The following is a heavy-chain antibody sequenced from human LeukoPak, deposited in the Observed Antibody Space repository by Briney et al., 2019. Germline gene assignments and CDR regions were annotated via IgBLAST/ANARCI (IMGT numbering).Heavy chain of an antibody. CDR1: GGSISSSDYD. CDR3: ARLFPSCTKTTCDFDY. D-gene: IGHD2-8*01. CDR2: IYYSGTT. V-gene: IGHV4-39*01. J-gene: IGHJ4*02. Sequence: SSETLSPTCTVSGGSISSSDYDWGWIRQPPGKALEWIGSIYYSGTTYYNPPLKSRVTISVDASKDQVSLKLNSVTAADTAVYYCARLFPSCTKTTCDFDYWGQGILVSVSS.